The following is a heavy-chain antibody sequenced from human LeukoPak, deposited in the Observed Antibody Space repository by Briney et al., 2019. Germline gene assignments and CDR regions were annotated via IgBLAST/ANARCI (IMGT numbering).Heavy chain of an antibody. V-gene: IGHV4-38-2*01. Sequence: GSLRLSCAASGFSFSSSAMNWVRQAPGKGLEWIGSIYHSGSTYYNPSLKSRVTISVDTSKNQSSLKLSSVTAADTAVYYCARGDYDTSGYYYYYYGMDVWGQGTTVTVSS. CDR1: GFSFSSSA. CDR2: IYHSGST. D-gene: IGHD3-22*01. J-gene: IGHJ6*02. CDR3: ARGDYDTSGYYYYYYGMDV.